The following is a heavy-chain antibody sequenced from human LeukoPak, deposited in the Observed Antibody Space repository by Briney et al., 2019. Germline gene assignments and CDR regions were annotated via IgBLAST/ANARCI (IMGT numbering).Heavy chain of an antibody. CDR1: GGSISSYY. V-gene: IGHV4-59*01. CDR2: IYYSGST. J-gene: IGHJ4*02. Sequence: MPLETLSLTCTVSGGSISSYYWSWIRLPPGKGLEWIGYIYYSGSTNYNPSLKSRVTISVDTSKNQFSLKLSSVTAADTAVYYCARFPPLIAEEGGLVDYWGQGTLVTVSS. CDR3: ARFPPLIAEEGGLVDY. D-gene: IGHD6-13*01.